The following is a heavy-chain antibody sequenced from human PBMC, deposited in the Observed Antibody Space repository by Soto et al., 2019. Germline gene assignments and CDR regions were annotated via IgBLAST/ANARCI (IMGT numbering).Heavy chain of an antibody. D-gene: IGHD3-9*01. Sequence: SETLALTCTVCGGSISGYYWSWIRQSPEKGLEYIGYISYSGSTNYNPSLKSRVTTSLDTSKNQFSLKLSSVTAADTAIYYCASLNFDILTGYYAFDLWGQGTMVT. CDR1: GGSISGYY. CDR2: ISYSGST. V-gene: IGHV4-59*08. J-gene: IGHJ3*01. CDR3: ASLNFDILTGYYAFDL.